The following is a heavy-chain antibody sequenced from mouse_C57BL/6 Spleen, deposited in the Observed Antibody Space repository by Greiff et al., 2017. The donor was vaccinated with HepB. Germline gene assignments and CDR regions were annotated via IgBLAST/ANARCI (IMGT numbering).Heavy chain of an antibody. CDR3: ALYDYEGGDFDV. J-gene: IGHJ1*03. CDR1: GYAFSSSW. Sequence: VQLQQSGPELVKPGASVKISCKASGYAFSSSWMNWVKQRPGQGLERIGRIYPGDGDTNYNGKFKGKATLTTDKSSSTAYVQLTRLTSEDAAVYFGALYDYEGGDFDVWGTGTTVNVSS. D-gene: IGHD2-4*01. V-gene: IGHV1-82*01. CDR2: IYPGDGDT.